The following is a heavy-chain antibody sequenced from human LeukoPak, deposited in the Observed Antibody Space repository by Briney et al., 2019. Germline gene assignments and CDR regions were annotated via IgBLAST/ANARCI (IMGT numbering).Heavy chain of an antibody. CDR2: ISSSGSTI. Sequence: TGGSLRLSCAASGFTFSDYYMSWIRQAPGKGLEWVSYISSSGSTIYYADSVKGRFTISRDNAKNSLYLQMNSLRAEDTAVYYCATSITMIVPEFAFDIWGQGTMVTVSS. V-gene: IGHV3-11*01. J-gene: IGHJ3*02. CDR1: GFTFSDYY. D-gene: IGHD3-22*01. CDR3: ATSITMIVPEFAFDI.